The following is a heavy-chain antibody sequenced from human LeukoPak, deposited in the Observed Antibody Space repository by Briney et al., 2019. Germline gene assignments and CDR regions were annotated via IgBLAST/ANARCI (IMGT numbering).Heavy chain of an antibody. D-gene: IGHD3-16*01. Sequence: PGGSLRLSCAASGFTFDDYAMHWVRQAPGKGLEWVSGISWNSGSIGYADSVKGRFTISRDNAKNSLYLQMNSLRAEDTALYYCAKALGANYVLSPGYWGQGTLVTVSS. CDR1: GFTFDDYA. CDR2: ISWNSGSI. V-gene: IGHV3-9*01. CDR3: AKALGANYVLSPGY. J-gene: IGHJ4*02.